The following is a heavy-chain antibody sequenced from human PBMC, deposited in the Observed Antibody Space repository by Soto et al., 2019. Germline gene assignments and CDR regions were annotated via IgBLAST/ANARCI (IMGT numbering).Heavy chain of an antibody. CDR3: ARGYAVGVDY. CDR1: GFTFSSYS. V-gene: IGHV3-48*01. D-gene: IGHD3-16*01. J-gene: IGHJ4*02. Sequence: GGSLRLSCAASGFTFSSYSMNWVRQAPGKGLEWVSYISSSGSAMYYVDSLRGRFTISRDNAKNSLYLQMNSLSAEDTAVYYCARGYAVGVDYWGQGTLVNVSS. CDR2: ISSSGSAM.